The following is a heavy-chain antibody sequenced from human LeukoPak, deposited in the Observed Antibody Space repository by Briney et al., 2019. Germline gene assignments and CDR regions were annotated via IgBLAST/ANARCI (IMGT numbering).Heavy chain of an antibody. V-gene: IGHV4-39*01. CDR3: ARLTTPRASGYYDH. D-gene: IGHD3-22*01. J-gene: IGHJ5*02. CDR2: IYYTGRT. Sequence: PSETLSLTCTVSGDSISGSTYYWGWIRQPPGKGLEWIGSIYYTGRTYYNPSLNSRVTISVDTSKNQFSLKLSSVTAAGTAVYYCARLTTPRASGYYDHWGQGTLVTVSS. CDR1: GDSISGSTYY.